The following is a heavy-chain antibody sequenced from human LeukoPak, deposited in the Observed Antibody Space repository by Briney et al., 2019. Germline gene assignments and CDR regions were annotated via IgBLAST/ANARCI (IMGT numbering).Heavy chain of an antibody. Sequence: SETLSLTCTVSGGSISSSTYYWGWIRQPPGKVLEWIGSLYYSGTTYYNPSLKSRVTISVDTSKNQFSLKLSSVTAADTALYYCARVPSSAYYYYYMDVWGKGTTVTVSS. CDR3: ARVPSSAYYYYYMDV. CDR1: GGSISSSTYY. V-gene: IGHV4-39*07. J-gene: IGHJ6*03. CDR2: LYYSGTT.